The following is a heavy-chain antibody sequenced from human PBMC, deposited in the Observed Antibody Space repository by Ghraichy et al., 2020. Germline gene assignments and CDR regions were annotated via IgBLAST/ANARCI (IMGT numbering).Heavy chain of an antibody. D-gene: IGHD2-2*01. CDR3: ARAPIVVVPAAIPNWYFDL. Sequence: SETLSLTCTVSGGSISSYYWSWIRQPPGKGLEWIGYIYYSGNTNYNPSLKSRVTISVDTSKNQFSLKLSSVTAADTAVYYCARAPIVVVPAAIPNWYFDLWGRGTLVTVSS. J-gene: IGHJ2*01. CDR2: IYYSGNT. V-gene: IGHV4-59*08. CDR1: GGSISSYY.